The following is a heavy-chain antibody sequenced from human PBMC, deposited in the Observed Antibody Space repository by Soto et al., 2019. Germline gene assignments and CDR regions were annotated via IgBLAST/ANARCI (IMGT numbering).Heavy chain of an antibody. Sequence: GESLKISCKGSGYSFTSYWIGWVRQMPGKGLEWMGIIYPGDSDTRYSPSFQGQVTISADKSISTAYLQWSSLKASDTAMYYCAVPSYYDSSGYYFDAFDIWGQGTMVTVSS. D-gene: IGHD3-22*01. J-gene: IGHJ3*02. CDR3: AVPSYYDSSGYYFDAFDI. CDR2: IYPGDSDT. CDR1: GYSFTSYW. V-gene: IGHV5-51*01.